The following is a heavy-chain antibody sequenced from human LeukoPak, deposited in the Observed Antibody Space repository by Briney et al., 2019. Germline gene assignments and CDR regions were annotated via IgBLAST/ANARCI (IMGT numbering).Heavy chain of an antibody. CDR3: ARGLRGWYGSRFDP. J-gene: IGHJ5*02. V-gene: IGHV4-4*02. CDR2: MYHSGST. CDR1: GGSISSSNW. Sequence: SETLSLTCAVSGGSISSSNWWSWVRQPPGKGLEWIGEMYHSGSTNYNPSLKSRVTISVDTSKNQFSLKLSSVTAADTAVYYCARGLRGWYGSRFDPWGQGTLVTVSS. D-gene: IGHD6-19*01.